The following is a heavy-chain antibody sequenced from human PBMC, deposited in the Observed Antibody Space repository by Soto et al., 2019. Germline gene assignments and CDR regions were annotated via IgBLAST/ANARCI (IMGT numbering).Heavy chain of an antibody. J-gene: IGHJ5*02. CDR2: IYPGDSDT. V-gene: IGHV5-51*01. Sequence: LGESLKISCKGSGYSFTSYWIGWVRQMPGKGLEWMGIIYPGDSDTRYSPSFQGQVTISADKSISTAYLQWSSLKASDTAMYYCARGQDTAMVYPPWFDPWGQGTLVTVSS. D-gene: IGHD5-18*01. CDR1: GYSFTSYW. CDR3: ARGQDTAMVYPPWFDP.